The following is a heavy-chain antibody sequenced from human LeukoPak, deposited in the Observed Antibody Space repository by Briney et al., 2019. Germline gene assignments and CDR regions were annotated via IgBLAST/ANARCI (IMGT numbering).Heavy chain of an antibody. CDR2: IYYSGST. CDR3: ARDEGVGYYDSSGYYYPYYFDY. CDR1: GGSISSSSYY. D-gene: IGHD3-22*01. Sequence: SETLSLTCTVSGGSISSSSYYWGWIRQPPGKGLEWIGSIYYSGSTYYNPSLKSRVTISVDTSKNQFSLKLSSVTAADTAVYYCARDEGVGYYDSSGYYYPYYFDYWGQGTLVTVSS. V-gene: IGHV4-39*02. J-gene: IGHJ4*02.